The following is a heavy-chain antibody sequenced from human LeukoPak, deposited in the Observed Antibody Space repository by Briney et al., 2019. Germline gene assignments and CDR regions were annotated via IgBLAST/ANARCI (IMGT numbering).Heavy chain of an antibody. CDR2: IIPIFGTA. V-gene: IGHV1-69*01. Sequence: SVKVSCKASGGTFSSYAISWVRQAPGQGLEWMGGIIPIFGTANYAQKFQGRVTITADESTSTAYMELSSLRSEDTAVYYCARAPITIFGVVSAYYYYMDVWGKGTTVTVSS. CDR3: ARAPITIFGVVSAYYYYMDV. D-gene: IGHD3-3*01. CDR1: GGTFSSYA. J-gene: IGHJ6*03.